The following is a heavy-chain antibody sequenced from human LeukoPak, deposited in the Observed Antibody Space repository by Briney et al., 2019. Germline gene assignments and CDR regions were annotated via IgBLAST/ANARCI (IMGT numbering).Heavy chain of an antibody. Sequence: SETLSLTCTVSGGSISYYYWSWIRQPAGKGLEWIGRVYSSGSANYNPSLKSRVTMSVDTSKNQFFLKLSSVTAADTAVYYCARDREAVANWGYDWFDPWGQGTLGTVSS. D-gene: IGHD7-27*01. CDR2: VYSSGSA. CDR1: GGSISYYY. V-gene: IGHV4-4*07. J-gene: IGHJ5*02. CDR3: ARDREAVANWGYDWFDP.